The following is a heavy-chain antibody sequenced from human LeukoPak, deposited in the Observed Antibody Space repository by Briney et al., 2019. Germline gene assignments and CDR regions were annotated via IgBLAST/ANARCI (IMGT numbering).Heavy chain of an antibody. D-gene: IGHD2-2*01. J-gene: IGHJ4*02. CDR1: GFTFSGYW. V-gene: IGHV3-7*05. CDR2: IKQDGSEK. CDR3: ARGRYCSRTSCRYFDQ. Sequence: PGGSLRLSCAASGFTFSGYWICWVRQAPGKGLEWVANIKQDGSEKYYVDSVKGRFTISRDNAKNSLYLQMNSLRAEDTAVYFCARGRYCSRTSCRYFDQWGQGTLVTVSS.